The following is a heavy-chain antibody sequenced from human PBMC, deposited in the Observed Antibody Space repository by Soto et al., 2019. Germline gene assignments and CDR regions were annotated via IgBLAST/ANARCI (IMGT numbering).Heavy chain of an antibody. CDR3: ARMTGVGGSWFFDY. CDR1: GASINTYS. Sequence: QLQLHESGPGLVKPSETLSLTCTVSGASINTYSWGWIRQTPGKGLEWIATISDSETTYYNPSLKSRVIMSVDTSKNQFSLKLNSVTATDTAVYYCARMTGVGGSWFFDYWGQGTLVTVSS. CDR2: ISDSETT. D-gene: IGHD2-8*01. V-gene: IGHV4-39*01. J-gene: IGHJ4*02.